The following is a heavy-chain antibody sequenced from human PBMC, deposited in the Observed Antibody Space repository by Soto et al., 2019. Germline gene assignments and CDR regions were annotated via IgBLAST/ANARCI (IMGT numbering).Heavy chain of an antibody. Sequence: QVQLVQSGAEVKKVGASVKVSCKASGYTFSTFDIKWVRQAPGQGLEWMGWMNPNSGDTGSAQKFRGRVTMTRNTSINTAYLELSSLRSEDTAVYYCARNYGVAAYNFFDPWGQGTLVTVSS. D-gene: IGHD2-8*01. V-gene: IGHV1-8*01. CDR2: MNPNSGDT. CDR1: GYTFSTFD. J-gene: IGHJ5*02. CDR3: ARNYGVAAYNFFDP.